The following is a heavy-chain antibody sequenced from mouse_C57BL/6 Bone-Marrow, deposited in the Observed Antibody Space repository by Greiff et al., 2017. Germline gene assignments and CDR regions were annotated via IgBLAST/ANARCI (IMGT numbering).Heavy chain of an antibody. CDR1: GFNIKDDY. CDR3: TTPTYPSFDY. CDR2: IDPENGDT. J-gene: IGHJ2*01. V-gene: IGHV14-4*01. Sequence: VQLKQSGAELARPGASVKLSCTASGFNIKDDYMHWVKQRPEQGLEWIGWIDPENGDTEYASKFQGKATITADTSSNTAYLQLSSLTSEDTAVYYCTTPTYPSFDYWGQGTTRTVSS.